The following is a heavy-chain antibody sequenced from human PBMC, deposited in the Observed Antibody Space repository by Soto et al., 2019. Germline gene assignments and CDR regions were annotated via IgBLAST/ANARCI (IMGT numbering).Heavy chain of an antibody. CDR1: GYNFANYA. V-gene: IGHV1-3*01. CDR3: ARGIWERSSGWYYFDS. J-gene: IGHJ4*02. Sequence: QVQLVQSGADVQKPGASVRISCKASGYNFANYAVNWVRQAPGQSLEWMGWVNAGNGHTKYSEKLQGRVTITRDASANTADIELSSLRSEDTALYFCARGIWERSSGWYYFDSWGQGTRVTVSS. D-gene: IGHD6-19*01. CDR2: VNAGNGHT.